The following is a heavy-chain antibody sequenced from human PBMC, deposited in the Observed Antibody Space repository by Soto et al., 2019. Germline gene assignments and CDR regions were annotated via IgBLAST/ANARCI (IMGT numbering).Heavy chain of an antibody. CDR2: MNPNSGNT. CDR3: ARLRRSWQSDL. V-gene: IGHV1-8*01. J-gene: IGHJ1*01. Sequence: QEQLVQSGTEVKQPGASVKVSCEALGYSFKTPDINWVRQAAGQGLEWMGWMNPNSGNTGYAQKFQGRVSMTRATSIDTAYMELSSLRSDETAVYFCARLRRSWQSDLWGQGTLVSVSS. D-gene: IGHD2-21*02. CDR1: GYSFKTPD.